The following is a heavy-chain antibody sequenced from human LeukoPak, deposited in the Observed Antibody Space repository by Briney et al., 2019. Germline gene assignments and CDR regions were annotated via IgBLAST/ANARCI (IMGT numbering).Heavy chain of an antibody. V-gene: IGHV3-53*01. CDR1: GFTVSSNY. D-gene: IGHD3-9*01. J-gene: IGHJ4*02. CDR2: IYSGGST. Sequence: GGSLRLSCAASGFTVSSNYMSWVRQAPGKGLECVSVIYSGGSTYYADSVKGRFTISRDNSKNTLYLQMNSLRAEDTAVYYCARVSDFGLTGFDYWGQGTLVTVSS. CDR3: ARVSDFGLTGFDY.